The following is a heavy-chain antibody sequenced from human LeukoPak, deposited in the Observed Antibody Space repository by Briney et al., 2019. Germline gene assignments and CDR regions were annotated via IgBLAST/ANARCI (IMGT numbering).Heavy chain of an antibody. J-gene: IGHJ6*03. CDR1: GGTFSSYA. D-gene: IGHD5-18*01. Sequence: ASVKVSCKASGGTFSSYAISWVRQAPGQGLEWMGGIIPIFGTANYAQKFQGRVTITADESTSTAYMELSSLRSEDTAVYYCARGERGYSYGYDYYYYYMDVWGKGTTVTISS. CDR2: IIPIFGTA. V-gene: IGHV1-69*13. CDR3: ARGERGYSYGYDYYYYYMDV.